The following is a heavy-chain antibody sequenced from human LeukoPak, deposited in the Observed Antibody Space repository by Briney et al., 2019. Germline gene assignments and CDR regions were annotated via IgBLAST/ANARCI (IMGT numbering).Heavy chain of an antibody. CDR3: ARLRPSTNHALDS. CDR1: GGSISSSNW. J-gene: IGHJ4*02. V-gene: IGHV4-4*02. D-gene: IGHD1-14*01. Sequence: SETLSLTCAVSGGSISSSNWWSWARPSPGKGVEWIGEIYHSGSANYNPSLNSRITLSVDKSKNHLSLKLNSVTAADTAVYYCARLRPSTNHALDSWGQGTLVTVSS. CDR2: IYHSGSA.